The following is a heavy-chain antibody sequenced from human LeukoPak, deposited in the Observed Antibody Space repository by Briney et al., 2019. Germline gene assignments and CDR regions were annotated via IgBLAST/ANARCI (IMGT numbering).Heavy chain of an antibody. V-gene: IGHV1-18*01. CDR2: ISAYNGNT. D-gene: IGHD4-17*01. CDR3: ARLTYGDRYFDY. CDR1: GYTFTSYG. Sequence: ASVKVSCTASGYTFTSYGISWVRQAPGQGLEWMGWISAYNGNTNYAQKLQGRVTMTTDTSTSTAYMELRSLRSDDTAVYYCARLTYGDRYFDYWGQGTLVTVSS. J-gene: IGHJ4*02.